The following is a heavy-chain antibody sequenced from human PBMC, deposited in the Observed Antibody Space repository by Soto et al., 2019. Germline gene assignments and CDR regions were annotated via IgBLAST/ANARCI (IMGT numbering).Heavy chain of an antibody. CDR1: GYTFTSYG. CDR3: ALYETLTGYTTYDY. J-gene: IGHJ4*02. D-gene: IGHD3-9*01. Sequence: ASVKVSCKASGYTFTSYGISWVRKAPGQGLEWMGWISASHGNTNYAQKLQVRVSMTTDTSTSTAYMELRSLRSDETAVYYAALYETLTGYTTYDYWGQGTLVTVSS. V-gene: IGHV1-18*01. CDR2: ISASHGNT.